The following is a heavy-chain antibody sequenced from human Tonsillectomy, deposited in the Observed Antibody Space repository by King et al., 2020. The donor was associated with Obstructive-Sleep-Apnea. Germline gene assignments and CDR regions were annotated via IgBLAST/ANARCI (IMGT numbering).Heavy chain of an antibody. D-gene: IGHD1-1*01. Sequence: VKLVESGGGLVKPGGSLRLSCAASGFTFTSFSINWVRQAPGRGLEWVSSISRRSHSIDYADSVKGRFTISRDNAKNSLYLQMNSLRAEDTAVYYCARARYNWNGGDDAFDIWGQGTMVTVSS. CDR1: GFTFTSFS. CDR2: ISRRSHSI. V-gene: IGHV3-21*01. J-gene: IGHJ3*02. CDR3: ARARYNWNGGDDAFDI.